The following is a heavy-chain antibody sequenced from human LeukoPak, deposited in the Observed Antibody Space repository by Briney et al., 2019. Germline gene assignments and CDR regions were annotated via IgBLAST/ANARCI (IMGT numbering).Heavy chain of an antibody. CDR1: GGSFSGYY. V-gene: IGHV4-34*01. CDR2: INHSGST. Sequence: SETLSVTCAVYGGSFSGYYWSWIRQPPGKGLEWIGEINHSGSTNYNPSLKSRVTISVDTSKNQFSLKLSSVTAADTAVYYCARGGPYYGDGYYYYMDVWGKGTTVTVSS. CDR3: ARGGPYYGDGYYYYMDV. D-gene: IGHD4-17*01. J-gene: IGHJ6*03.